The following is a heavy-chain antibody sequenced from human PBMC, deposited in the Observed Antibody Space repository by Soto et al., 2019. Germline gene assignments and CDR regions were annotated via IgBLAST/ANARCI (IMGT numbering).Heavy chain of an antibody. CDR3: ARAYSGYDYGNYYYYMDV. Sequence: LTPTYTGSGGSSSRYYWSWIRQPPGKGLEWIGYIYYSGSTNYNPSLKSRVTISVDTSKNQFSLKLSSVTAADTAVYYCARAYSGYDYGNYYYYMDVWGKGTTVTVSS. J-gene: IGHJ6*03. V-gene: IGHV4-59*01. CDR1: GGSSSRYY. D-gene: IGHD5-12*01. CDR2: IYYSGST.